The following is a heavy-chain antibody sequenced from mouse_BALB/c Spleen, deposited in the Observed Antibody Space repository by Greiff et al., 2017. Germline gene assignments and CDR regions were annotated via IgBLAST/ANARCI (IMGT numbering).Heavy chain of an antibody. Sequence: EVQLQESGGDLVKPGGSLKLSCAASGFTFSSYGMSWVRQTPDKRLEWVATISSGGSYTYYPDSVKGRFTISRDNAKNTLYLQMSSLKSEDTAMYYCARHGRTDYWGQGTSVTVSS. CDR3: ARHGRTDY. J-gene: IGHJ4*01. CDR2: ISSGGSYT. V-gene: IGHV5-6*01. CDR1: GFTFSSYG.